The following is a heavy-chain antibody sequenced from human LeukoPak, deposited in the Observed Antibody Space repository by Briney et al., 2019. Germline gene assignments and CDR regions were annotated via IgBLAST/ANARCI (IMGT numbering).Heavy chain of an antibody. CDR3: ATRWELLRSDAFDI. CDR1: GYTFTSYG. Sequence: GASVKVSCKASGYTFTSYGISWVRQAPGQGLEWMGGFDPEDGETIYAQKLQGRVTMTEDTSTDTAYMELSSLRSEDTAVYYCATRWELLRSDAFDIWGQGTMVTVSS. CDR2: FDPEDGET. V-gene: IGHV1-24*01. J-gene: IGHJ3*02. D-gene: IGHD1-26*01.